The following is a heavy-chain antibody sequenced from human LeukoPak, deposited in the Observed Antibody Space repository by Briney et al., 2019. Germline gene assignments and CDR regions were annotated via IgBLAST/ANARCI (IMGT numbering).Heavy chain of an antibody. CDR2: IIPIFGTA. D-gene: IGHD3-10*01. CDR3: ARGRLIYGSGSYYNDAFDI. J-gene: IGHJ3*02. CDR1: GYTFTGYY. V-gene: IGHV1-69*13. Sequence: SVKVSCKASGYTFTGYYMHWVRQAPGQGLEWMGGIIPIFGTANYAQKFQGRVTITADESTSTAYMELSSLRSEDTAVYYCARGRLIYGSGSYYNDAFDIWGQGTMVTVSS.